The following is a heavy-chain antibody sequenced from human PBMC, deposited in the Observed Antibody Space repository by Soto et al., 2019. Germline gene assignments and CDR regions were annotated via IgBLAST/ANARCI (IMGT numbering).Heavy chain of an antibody. J-gene: IGHJ4*02. Sequence: QVQLVESGGGVVQPGRSLRLSCAASGFTFSRYGMHWVRQAPGKGLEWVAIISYDGSNEYYADSVKGRFTISRDNSKNTLYLQMNTLRAADTAVYYCAKSQACSGGTCYPEGFWGQGTQVTVSS. CDR3: AKSQACSGGTCYPEGF. CDR1: GFTFSRYG. CDR2: ISYDGSNE. V-gene: IGHV3-30*18. D-gene: IGHD2-15*01.